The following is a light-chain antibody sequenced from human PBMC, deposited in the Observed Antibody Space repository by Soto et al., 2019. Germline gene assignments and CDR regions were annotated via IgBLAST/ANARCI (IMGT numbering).Light chain of an antibody. CDR3: QSSDSSLSGSV. V-gene: IGLV1-40*01. J-gene: IGLJ3*02. Sequence: QSVLTQPPSVSGAPGQRVTMSCTGSSSNIGAGYDVYWYQQLPGRAPKLLIYGNSNRPAGVPDRFSGSKSGTSASLAITGLQAEDEADYYCQSSDSSLSGSVFGGGTKLTVL. CDR1: SSNIGAGYD. CDR2: GNS.